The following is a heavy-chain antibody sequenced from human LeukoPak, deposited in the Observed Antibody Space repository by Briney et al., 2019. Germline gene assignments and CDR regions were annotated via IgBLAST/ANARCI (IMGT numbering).Heavy chain of an antibody. CDR1: GYTFTSYG. CDR3: ARGHPDILTGYYYYYYGMDV. D-gene: IGHD3-9*01. Sequence: ASVKVSCKASGYTFTSYGISWVRQAPGQGLEWMGIINPSGGSTSYAQKFQGRVTMTRDTSTSTVYMELSSLRSEDTAVYYCARGHPDILTGYYYYYYGMDVWGQGTTVTVSS. J-gene: IGHJ6*02. CDR2: INPSGGST. V-gene: IGHV1-46*01.